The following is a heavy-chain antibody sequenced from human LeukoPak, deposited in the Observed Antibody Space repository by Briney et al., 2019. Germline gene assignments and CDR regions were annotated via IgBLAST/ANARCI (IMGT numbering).Heavy chain of an antibody. V-gene: IGHV3-23*01. CDR3: AKTADYYDSSGYYGAFDI. CDR1: GFNVNTNY. Sequence: GGSLRLSCVASGFNVNTNYMTWVRQAPGKGLEWVSAISGSGGSTYYADSVKGRFTISRDNSKNTLYLQMNSLRAEDTAVYYCAKTADYYDSSGYYGAFDIWGQGTMVTVSS. D-gene: IGHD3-22*01. CDR2: ISGSGGST. J-gene: IGHJ3*02.